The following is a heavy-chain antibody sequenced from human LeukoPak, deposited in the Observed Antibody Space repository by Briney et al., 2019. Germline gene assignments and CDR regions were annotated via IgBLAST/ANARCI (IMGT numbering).Heavy chain of an antibody. J-gene: IGHJ1*01. CDR3: ATYSILNAREFRY. CDR2: VQHIGGET. V-gene: IGHV3-7*01. Sequence: GGSLRLSCAASGFTFNNYAMNWVRQAPGKGLEWVANVQHIGGETYYVDSVKGRFTISRDNAKNSVYLQMNSLGADDTAVYYCATYSILNAREFRYWGQGTLVTVTS. CDR1: GFTFNNYA. D-gene: IGHD4-11*01.